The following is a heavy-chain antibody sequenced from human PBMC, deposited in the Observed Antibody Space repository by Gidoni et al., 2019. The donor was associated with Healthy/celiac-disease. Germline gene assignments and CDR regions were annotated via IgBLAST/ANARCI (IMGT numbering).Heavy chain of an antibody. Sequence: EVQLLESGGGLVQPGGSLRLSCAASVFTFSSHAISWVRQAPGKGLEWVSAISGSGGSTYYADSVKGRFTISRDNSKNSLYLQMNSLRAGDTAVYYCARTNCSTTSCPKGPLGYFDYWGQGTLVTVSS. J-gene: IGHJ4*02. CDR3: ARTNCSTTSCPKGPLGYFDY. D-gene: IGHD2-2*01. CDR1: VFTFSSHA. V-gene: IGHV3-23*01. CDR2: ISGSGGST.